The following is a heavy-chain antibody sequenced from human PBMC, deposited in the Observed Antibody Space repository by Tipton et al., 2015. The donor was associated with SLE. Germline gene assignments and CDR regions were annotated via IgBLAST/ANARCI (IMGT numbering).Heavy chain of an antibody. CDR2: IYYSGST. D-gene: IGHD1-26*01. J-gene: IGHJ4*02. CDR1: GDSISGHY. Sequence: TLSLTCTVSGDSISGHYRSWIRQPPGKGLEWIGSIYYSGSTYYNPSLKSRVTISVDTSKNQFSLKLSSVTAADTAVYYCASGSYPGYFDYWGQGTLVTVSS. V-gene: IGHV4-38-2*02. CDR3: ASGSYPGYFDY.